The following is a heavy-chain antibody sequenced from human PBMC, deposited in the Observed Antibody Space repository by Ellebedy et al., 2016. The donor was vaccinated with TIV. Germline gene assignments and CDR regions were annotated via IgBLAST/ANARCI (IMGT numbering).Heavy chain of an antibody. V-gene: IGHV3-7*01. D-gene: IGHD3-9*01. Sequence: GGSLRLFCAASGFSFSSYWMSWVRQAPGKGLEWVANIRQDGSDKYYVDSVKGRFTVARDNAKNSLYLQMNSLRAEDTAVYYCARDAPVLRYFDWQIKDDYWGQGTLVTVSS. CDR2: IRQDGSDK. CDR1: GFSFSSYW. CDR3: ARDAPVLRYFDWQIKDDY. J-gene: IGHJ4*02.